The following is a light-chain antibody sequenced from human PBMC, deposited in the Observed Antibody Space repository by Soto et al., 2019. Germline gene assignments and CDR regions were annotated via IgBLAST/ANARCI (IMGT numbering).Light chain of an antibody. V-gene: IGKV3-15*01. CDR3: QQYNNWPGT. CDR1: QSVSSN. CDR2: GAS. J-gene: IGKJ1*01. Sequence: EIVMTQSPATLSVSPGERATLSCRASQSVSSNLAWYQQKPGQAPRLLIYGASIRATGIPARFSGSGSGTEFTLTISSLQSEDFAVYYCQQYNNWPGTFGQGT.